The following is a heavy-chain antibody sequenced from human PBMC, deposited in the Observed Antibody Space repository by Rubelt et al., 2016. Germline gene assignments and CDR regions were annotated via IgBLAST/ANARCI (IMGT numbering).Heavy chain of an antibody. D-gene: IGHD3-22*01. CDR3: ARDRRGMVVIMD. J-gene: IGHJ4*02. Sequence: QVQLQASGPGLVKPSETLSLTCNVSGYSIRSGYYWGWIRQPPGKGLEWIGSIYHNGDTYYKQSRESRVSKSIDSSKNPFYRKLTSVTAADTAVYYCARDRRGMVVIMDWGQGTLVTVSS. CDR2: IYHNGDT. V-gene: IGHV4-38-2*02. CDR1: GYSIRSGYY.